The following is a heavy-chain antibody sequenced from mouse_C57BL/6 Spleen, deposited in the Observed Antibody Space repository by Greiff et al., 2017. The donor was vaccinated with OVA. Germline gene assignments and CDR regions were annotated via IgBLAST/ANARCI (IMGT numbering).Heavy chain of an antibody. J-gene: IGHJ2*01. CDR3: ARSGVTTVVATGDY. CDR2: IYPYNDGT. Sequence: VQLKESGPELVKPGASVKMSCKASGYTFTSYVMHWVKQKPGQGLEWIGYIYPYNDGTKYNEKFKGKATLTSDKSSSTAYMELSSLTSEDSAVYDCARSGVTTVVATGDYWGQGTTLTVSS. D-gene: IGHD1-1*01. V-gene: IGHV1-14*01. CDR1: GYTFTSYV.